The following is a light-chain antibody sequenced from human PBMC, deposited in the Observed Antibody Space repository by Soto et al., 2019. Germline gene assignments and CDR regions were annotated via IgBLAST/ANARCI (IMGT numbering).Light chain of an antibody. CDR3: QQIDSYPRT. CDR2: TAS. CDR1: QGISSS. V-gene: IGKV1-9*01. J-gene: IGKJ1*01. Sequence: IQLTQPPSSLSASVGDRVTITCRAGQGISSSLAWYQQKPGKAPNLLISTASTLQTGVPSRFSGSGSGTDFALTISSLQPEDFATYYCQQIDSYPRTFGQGTKVEIK.